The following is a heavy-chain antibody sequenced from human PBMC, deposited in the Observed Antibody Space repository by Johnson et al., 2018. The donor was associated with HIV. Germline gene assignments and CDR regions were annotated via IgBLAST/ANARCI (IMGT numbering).Heavy chain of an antibody. V-gene: IGHV3-11*04. J-gene: IGHJ6*02. CDR3: ARDATP. CDR1: GFTFSQYY. Sequence: VQLVESGGGLVKPGRSLRLSCGASGFTFSQYYMSWIRQAPGKGLECLAYISSSGSSVYYTDSVKGRFTISRDNAKNSLFLQMNSLRDDDTAVYFCARDATPWGQGTTVTVSS. CDR2: ISSSGSSV.